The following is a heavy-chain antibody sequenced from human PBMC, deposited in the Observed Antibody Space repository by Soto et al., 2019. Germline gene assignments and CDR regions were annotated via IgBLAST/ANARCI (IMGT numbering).Heavy chain of an antibody. J-gene: IGHJ5*02. V-gene: IGHV4-59*01. CDR3: ARVPGLGWFDH. CDR1: GGSISSYY. D-gene: IGHD3-16*01. CDR2: IYYSGST. Sequence: QVQLQESGPGLVKPSETLSLTCTVSGGSISSYYWSWIRQPPGKGLEWIGYIYYSGSTNYNPSLHNRSTISVDTSKNHFSLKLSSVTAPETAVYYCARVPGLGWFDHWGQGILVTVSS.